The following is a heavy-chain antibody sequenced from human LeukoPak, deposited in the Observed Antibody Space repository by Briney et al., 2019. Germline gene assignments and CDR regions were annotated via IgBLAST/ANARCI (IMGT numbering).Heavy chain of an antibody. J-gene: IGHJ5*02. D-gene: IGHD3-3*02. V-gene: IGHV3-23*01. CDR2: ISGSGTAT. Sequence: GGSLRLSCAASGFTSGFTFSSFAMSWVRQAPGKGLEWVSAISGSGTATHYAASVRGRFTISRDNSKNTLYLEMNSLRAEDTAIYYCAKDISSTSSTPFDPWGQGTLVTVSS. CDR1: GFTFSSFA. CDR3: AKDISSTSSTPFDP.